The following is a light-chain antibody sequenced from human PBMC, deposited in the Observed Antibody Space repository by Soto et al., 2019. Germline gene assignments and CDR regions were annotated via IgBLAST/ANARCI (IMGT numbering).Light chain of an antibody. CDR3: AAWDDSLPV. CDR2: RNN. J-gene: IGLJ2*01. Sequence: QSVLTQPPSASGTPGQRVTISCSGSSSNIGSNYAYWYQQLPGTAPKLLIYRNNQRPSGVPDRFSGSKSGTSASLAISGLRSEDEADYYCAAWDDSLPVFGGGTKLTVL. V-gene: IGLV1-47*01. CDR1: SSNIGSNY.